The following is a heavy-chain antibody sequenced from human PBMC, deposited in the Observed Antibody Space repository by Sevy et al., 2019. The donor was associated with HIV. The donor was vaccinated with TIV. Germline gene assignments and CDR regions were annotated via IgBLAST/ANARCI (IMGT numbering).Heavy chain of an antibody. D-gene: IGHD3-10*01. Sequence: ASVKVSCKASGYTFTSYGISWVRQAPGQGLEWMGWISDYNANTNYAQKLQGRVTMTTDTSTSTAYMELRSLRSDDTAVYYCARTYGSGSYYESGGFDYWGQGTLVTVSS. V-gene: IGHV1-18*01. CDR3: ARTYGSGSYYESGGFDY. CDR2: ISDYNANT. J-gene: IGHJ4*02. CDR1: GYTFTSYG.